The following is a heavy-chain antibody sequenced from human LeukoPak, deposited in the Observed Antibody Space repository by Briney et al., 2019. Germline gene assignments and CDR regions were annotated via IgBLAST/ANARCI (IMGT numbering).Heavy chain of an antibody. CDR1: GGSISSDIYY. D-gene: IGHD3-3*01. CDR3: ARSMGHTYYDFWSGSNKFDY. J-gene: IGHJ4*02. V-gene: IGHV4-39*01. Sequence: SETLSPTCTVSGGSISSDIYYWGWIRQPPGKGLEWIGSIYYSGSTYYNPSLKSRVTISVDTSKNQFSLRLSSVTAADTAVYYCARSMGHTYYDFWSGSNKFDYWGQGTLVTVSS. CDR2: IYYSGST.